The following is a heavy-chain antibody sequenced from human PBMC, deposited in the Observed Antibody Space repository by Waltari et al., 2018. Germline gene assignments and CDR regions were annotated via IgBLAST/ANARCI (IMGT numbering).Heavy chain of an antibody. CDR3: VRGIRGYDF. V-gene: IGHV4-39*07. Sequence: QLQLQESGPGLVKPSETLSLTCTVSGGSISSSSYYWGWIRRPPGKGLEWIGTMYYSGSTYENPSLKSRVTISVDTSKNQFSLKLNSVTAADTAVYYCVRGIRGYDFWGQGTLVTVSS. CDR2: MYYSGST. J-gene: IGHJ4*02. D-gene: IGHD3-22*01. CDR1: GGSISSSSYY.